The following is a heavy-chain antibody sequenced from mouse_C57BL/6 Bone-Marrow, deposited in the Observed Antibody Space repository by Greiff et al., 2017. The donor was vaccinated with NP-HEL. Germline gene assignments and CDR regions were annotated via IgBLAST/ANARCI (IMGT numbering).Heavy chain of an antibody. D-gene: IGHD2-3*01. CDR3: AREGYYSAWFAY. CDR1: GYTFTDYY. CDR2: INPNNGGT. Sequence: VQLQQSGPELVKPGASVKISCKASGYTFTDYYMNWVKQSHGKSLEWIGDINPNNGGTSYNQKFKGKATLTVDKSSSTAYMELRSLTSEDSAVYYSAREGYYSAWFAYWGQGTLVTVSA. J-gene: IGHJ3*01. V-gene: IGHV1-26*01.